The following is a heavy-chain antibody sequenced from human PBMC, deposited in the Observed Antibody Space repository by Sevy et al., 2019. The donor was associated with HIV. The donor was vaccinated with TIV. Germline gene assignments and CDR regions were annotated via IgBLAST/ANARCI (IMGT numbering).Heavy chain of an antibody. Sequence: SETLSLTCAVYGGSFSGYYWSWIPQPPGKGLEGMGKINHSESTNYNPSLKSRVTISVDTSKNQFSLKLSSVTAADTAVYYCARGFGEQQLVRAGWFDPWGQGTLVTVSS. CDR3: ARGFGEQQLVRAGWFDP. J-gene: IGHJ5*02. CDR1: GGSFSGYY. D-gene: IGHD6-13*01. V-gene: IGHV4-34*01. CDR2: INHSEST.